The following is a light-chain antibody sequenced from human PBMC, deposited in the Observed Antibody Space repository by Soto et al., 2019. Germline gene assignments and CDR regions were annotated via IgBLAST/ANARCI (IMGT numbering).Light chain of an antibody. CDR2: GAS. CDR1: QSVNSN. CDR3: QQYNNWLWT. V-gene: IGKV3-15*01. Sequence: EIVMTQSPATLSVSQGERATLSCRASQSVNSNLVWFQQKPGQAPRLLIYGASTRATGIPGRFSGSGFGTEFTLTISSLQSEAFAVYYCQQYNNWLWTFGQGTKVEIK. J-gene: IGKJ1*01.